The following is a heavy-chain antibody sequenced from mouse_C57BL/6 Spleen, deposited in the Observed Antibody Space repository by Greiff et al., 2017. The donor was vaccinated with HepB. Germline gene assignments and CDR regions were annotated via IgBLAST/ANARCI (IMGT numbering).Heavy chain of an antibody. D-gene: IGHD1-1*01. CDR2: IRSKSSNYAT. CDR1: GFTFNTYA. J-gene: IGHJ2*01. CDR3: VRDVGTADYFDY. V-gene: IGHV10-3*01. Sequence: GGGLVQPKGSLTLSCAASGFTFNTYAMHWVRQAPGKGLEWVARIRSKSSNYATYYADSVKDRFTISRDDSQSMLYLQMNNLKTEDTAMYYCVRDVGTADYFDYWGQGTTLTVSS.